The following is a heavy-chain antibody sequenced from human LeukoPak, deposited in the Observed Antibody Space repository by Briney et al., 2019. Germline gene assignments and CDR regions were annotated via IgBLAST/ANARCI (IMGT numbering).Heavy chain of an antibody. CDR3: ARDSSSPYYYYYMDV. CDR1: GFTFSSYS. D-gene: IGHD6-13*01. CDR2: ISSSSSYI. V-gene: IGHV3-21*01. J-gene: IGHJ6*03. Sequence: GGSLRLSCAASGFTFSSYSMNWVRQAPGKGLEWVSSISSSSSYIYYADSVKGRFTISRDNAKNSLYLQMNSLRAEDTAVYYCARDSSSPYYYYYMDVWGKGTTVTVSS.